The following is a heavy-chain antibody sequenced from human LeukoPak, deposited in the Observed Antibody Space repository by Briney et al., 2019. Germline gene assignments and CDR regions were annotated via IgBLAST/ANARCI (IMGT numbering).Heavy chain of an antibody. Sequence: GGSLRLSCAVSGFTFTTHWMSWARQAPGKGLEWVANIKYDGSEKYYVDSVKGRFTISRDNAKNSLFLQMNSLRAEDTAIYYCARNKRGDYWGQGTLVTVSS. CDR2: IKYDGSEK. CDR1: GFTFTTHW. J-gene: IGHJ4*02. CDR3: ARNKRGDY. D-gene: IGHD1-1*01. V-gene: IGHV3-7*01.